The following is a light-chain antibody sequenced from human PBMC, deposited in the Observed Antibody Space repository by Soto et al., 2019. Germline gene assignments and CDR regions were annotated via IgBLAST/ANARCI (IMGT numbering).Light chain of an antibody. CDR2: EGS. Sequence: QSALTQPASVSGSPGQSITISCTGTNSDIGSYNLVSWYQQHPGKAPKLMICEGSKRPSGVSNRFSGSKSGNTASLTISGLQAEDEADYFCCSYAGSSTLVFGGGTKLTVL. CDR1: NSDIGSYNL. J-gene: IGLJ3*02. V-gene: IGLV2-23*01. CDR3: CSYAGSSTLV.